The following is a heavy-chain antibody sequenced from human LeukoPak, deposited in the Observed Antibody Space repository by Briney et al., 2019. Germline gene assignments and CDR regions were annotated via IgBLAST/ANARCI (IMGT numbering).Heavy chain of an antibody. V-gene: IGHV3-23*01. D-gene: IGHD4-17*01. CDR1: GFTFRNYG. Sequence: GTLRLSCAASGFTFRNYGMSWVRQAPGKGLEWVSGISDSGDDTYYADSVKGRFTISRDNSKNTLYLQMNSLRAEDTAVYYCAKDSFYGDYPGLRDFYYYMDVWGKGTTVTISS. J-gene: IGHJ6*03. CDR3: AKDSFYGDYPGLRDFYYYMDV. CDR2: ISDSGDDT.